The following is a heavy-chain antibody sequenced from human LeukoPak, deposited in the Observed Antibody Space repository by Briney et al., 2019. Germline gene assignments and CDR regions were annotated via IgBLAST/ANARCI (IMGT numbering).Heavy chain of an antibody. Sequence: GSSVTVSFTASGGTFSSHAISWVRQAPGQGLEWVGGLIPVFGTTNYAEKFQGRVTITTDESTRTSYMELRSLKSDDTAVYYCARGKSGYDYGLDHWGQGILVIVSS. D-gene: IGHD5-12*01. V-gene: IGHV1-69*05. J-gene: IGHJ4*02. CDR2: LIPVFGTT. CDR3: ARGKSGYDYGLDH. CDR1: GGTFSSHA.